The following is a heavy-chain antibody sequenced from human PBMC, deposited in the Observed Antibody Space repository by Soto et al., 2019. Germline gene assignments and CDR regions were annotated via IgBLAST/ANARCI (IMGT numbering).Heavy chain of an antibody. CDR2: IYGDNDK. D-gene: IGHD4-17*01. CDR3: AHGTLLGYGDYDPGTSQDFDS. J-gene: IGHJ4*02. Sequence: QITLKESGPSPVKPTQTLTVTCTFSGFSLSNSGVGVAWIRQPPGKALEWLALIYGDNDKRYSPYLKTRLTITKDTSKHLVVTTRTNIDAVDTATYYCAHGTLLGYGDYDPGTSQDFDSWRQRTLVTVSS. V-gene: IGHV2-5*02. CDR1: GFSLSNSGVG.